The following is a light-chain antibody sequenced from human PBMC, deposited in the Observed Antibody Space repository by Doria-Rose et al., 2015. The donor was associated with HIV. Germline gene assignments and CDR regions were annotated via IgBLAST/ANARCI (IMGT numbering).Light chain of an antibody. Sequence: DIRLTQSPESLGMSLGERATLNCKSNQSLLYTSKNYLAWYQQKPGQPPKLLIYWASTRQSAVPDRFSGSGSGTDFTLTISSLEAEDVAVYYCQQYYDTPSFGPGTTVDIE. CDR2: WAS. V-gene: IGKV4-1*01. CDR1: QSLLYTSKNY. CDR3: QQYYDTPS. J-gene: IGKJ3*01.